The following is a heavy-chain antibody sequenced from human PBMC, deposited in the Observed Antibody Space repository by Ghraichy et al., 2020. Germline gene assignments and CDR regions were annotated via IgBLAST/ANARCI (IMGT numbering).Heavy chain of an antibody. Sequence: SETLSLTCTVSGDSIRSDTYYWTWIRQPAGKGLEWIGRMYTSGSTNYNPSLKSRVTISVDTSKNQFSLKLNSVTAADTAMYYCARGFWSGSDPAFDIWGQGTMVTVSS. CDR3: ARGFWSGSDPAFDI. CDR2: MYTSGST. D-gene: IGHD3-3*01. V-gene: IGHV4-61*02. J-gene: IGHJ3*02. CDR1: GDSIRSDTYY.